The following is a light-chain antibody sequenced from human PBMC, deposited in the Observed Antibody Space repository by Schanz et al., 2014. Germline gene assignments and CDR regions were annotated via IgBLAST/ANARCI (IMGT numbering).Light chain of an antibody. CDR2: GAS. V-gene: IGKV3-20*01. CDR1: ESVGNN. J-gene: IGKJ1*01. CDR3: QQYGSQGT. Sequence: TQSPASLSVSPGERATLSCRASESVGNNLAWYQHKPGQAPRLLIYGASSRATGIPDRFSGSGSGTDFTLTISRLEPEDFAVYYCQQYGSQGTFGQGTKVEIK.